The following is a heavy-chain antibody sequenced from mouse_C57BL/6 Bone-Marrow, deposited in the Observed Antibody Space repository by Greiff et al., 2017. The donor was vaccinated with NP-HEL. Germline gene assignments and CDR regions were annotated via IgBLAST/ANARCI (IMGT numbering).Heavy chain of an antibody. V-gene: IGHV6-6*01. CDR2: IRNKANNHAT. Sequence: EVKVEESGGGLVQPGCSLPLSFSASGFTFSDAWMDWVRQSPEKGLEWVAEIRNKANNHATYYAESVKGRFTISRDDSKSSVYLQMNSLRAEDTGIYYCTRADYGWFAYWGQGTLVTVSA. CDR1: GFTFSDAW. J-gene: IGHJ3*01. CDR3: TRADYGWFAY. D-gene: IGHD2-4*01.